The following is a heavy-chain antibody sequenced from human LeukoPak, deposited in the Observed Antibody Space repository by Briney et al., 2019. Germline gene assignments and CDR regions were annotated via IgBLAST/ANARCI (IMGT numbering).Heavy chain of an antibody. CDR3: ARVDIVATPRGYFDY. CDR1: GYTFTGYY. V-gene: IGHV1-2*02. J-gene: IGHJ4*02. Sequence: GASVKVSCKASGYTFTGYYMHWGRQAPGQGLEWMGWINPNSGGTNYAQKFQGRVTMTRDTSISTAYMELSRLRSDDTAVYYCARVDIVATPRGYFDYWGQGTLVTVSS. CDR2: INPNSGGT. D-gene: IGHD5-12*01.